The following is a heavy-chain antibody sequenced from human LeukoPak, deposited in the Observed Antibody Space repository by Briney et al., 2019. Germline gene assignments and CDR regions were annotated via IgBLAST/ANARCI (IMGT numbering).Heavy chain of an antibody. CDR3: VGGYYYYFDY. Sequence: SETLSLTCAVYGGSFSGYYWSWIRQPPGKGLEWIGEINHSGSTYYNPSLKSRVTISVDRSKNQFSLKLSSVTAADTAVYYCVGGYYYYFDYWGQGTLVTVSS. J-gene: IGHJ4*02. V-gene: IGHV4-34*01. CDR1: GGSFSGYY. D-gene: IGHD3-22*01. CDR2: INHSGST.